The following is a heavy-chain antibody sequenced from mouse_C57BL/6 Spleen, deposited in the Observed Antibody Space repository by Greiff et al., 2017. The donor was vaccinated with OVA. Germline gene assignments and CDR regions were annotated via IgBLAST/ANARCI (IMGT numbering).Heavy chain of an antibody. CDR2: IDPETGGT. J-gene: IGHJ2*01. Sequence: VQLQQSGAELVRPGASVTLSCKASGYTFTDYEMHWVKQTPVHGLEWIGAIDPETGGTAYNQKFKGKAILTADKSSSTAYMELRSLTSEDSAVYYCIYGPYYFDYWGQGTTLTVSS. CDR1: GYTFTDYE. D-gene: IGHD1-1*02. V-gene: IGHV1-15*01. CDR3: IYGPYYFDY.